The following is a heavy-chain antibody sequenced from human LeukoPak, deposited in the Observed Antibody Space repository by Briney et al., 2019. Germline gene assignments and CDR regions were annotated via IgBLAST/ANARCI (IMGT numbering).Heavy chain of an antibody. CDR1: GFTFSSYA. V-gene: IGHV3-23*01. Sequence: AGGSLRLSCAASGFTFSSYAMSWVRQAPGKGLEWVSAISGSGGSTYYADSVKGRFTISRDNSKNTLYLQMNSLRAEDTAVYYCAKAGSRYCSSTSCNNWFDPWGQGTLVTVSS. D-gene: IGHD2-2*01. CDR2: ISGSGGST. J-gene: IGHJ5*02. CDR3: AKAGSRYCSSTSCNNWFDP.